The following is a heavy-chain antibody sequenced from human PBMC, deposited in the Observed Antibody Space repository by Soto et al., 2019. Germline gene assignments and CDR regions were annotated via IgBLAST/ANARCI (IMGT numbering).Heavy chain of an antibody. CDR1: GGSISSGDYY. CDR2: IYYSGST. Sequence: SETLSLTCTVSGGSISSGDYYWSWIRQPPGKGLEWIGYIYYSGSTYYNPSLKSRVTISVDTSKNQFSLKLSSVTAADTAVYYCARVYGDSPYSYGMDVWGQGTTVTVSS. J-gene: IGHJ6*02. CDR3: ARVYGDSPYSYGMDV. D-gene: IGHD4-17*01. V-gene: IGHV4-30-4*01.